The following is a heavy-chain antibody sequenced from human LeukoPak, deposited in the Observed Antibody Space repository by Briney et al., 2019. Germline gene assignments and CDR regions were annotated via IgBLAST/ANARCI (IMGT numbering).Heavy chain of an antibody. CDR1: GGSISSYY. V-gene: IGHV4-59*01. D-gene: IGHD2-2*01. Sequence: SETLSLTCTVSGGSISSYYRSWIRQPPGKGLEWIGYIYYSGSTNYNPSLKSRVTISVDTSKNQFSLKLSSVTAADTAVYYCARVGVVPAAMGWFDPWGQGTLVTVSS. CDR2: IYYSGST. J-gene: IGHJ5*02. CDR3: ARVGVVPAAMGWFDP.